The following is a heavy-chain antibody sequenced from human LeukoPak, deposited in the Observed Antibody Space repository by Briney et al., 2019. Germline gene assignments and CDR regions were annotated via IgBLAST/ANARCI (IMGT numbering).Heavy chain of an antibody. CDR2: IYYSENT. V-gene: IGHV4-59*01. J-gene: IGHJ4*02. Sequence: SETLSLTCTVSGVSISSYYWGWIRHPPGKGLGSIGYIYYSENTNYNSSLKSRVTISEDTSKNQFSLKLTSVTAADTAVYYCAGGNFYDSRGHPYHFHFWGQGTLVSVSS. CDR1: GVSISSYY. CDR3: AGGNFYDSRGHPYHFHF. D-gene: IGHD3-22*01.